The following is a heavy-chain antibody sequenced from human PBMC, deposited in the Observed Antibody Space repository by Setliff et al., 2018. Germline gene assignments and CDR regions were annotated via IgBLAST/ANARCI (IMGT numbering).Heavy chain of an antibody. CDR2: TSYDGINQ. CDR3: TRQTSPHPDSSGYYYDLTFYYYMDV. J-gene: IGHJ6*03. Sequence: PGGSLRLSCAASGFAFRTHPMHWVRQAPGKGLEWLAVTSYDGINQYYADSVQGRFTISRDDSKNTAFLQMNSLKTEDTAVYYCTRQTSPHPDSSGYYYDLTFYYYMDVWGKGTTVTVSS. CDR1: GFAFRTHP. V-gene: IGHV3-30*07. D-gene: IGHD3-22*01.